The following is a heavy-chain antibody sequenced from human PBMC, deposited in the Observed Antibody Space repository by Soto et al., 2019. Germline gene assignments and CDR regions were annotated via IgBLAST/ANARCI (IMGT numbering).Heavy chain of an antibody. J-gene: IGHJ5*02. D-gene: IGHD6-13*01. Sequence: PSETLSLTCTVSGGSISSYYWSWIRQPPGKGLEWIGYIYYSGSTNYNPSLKSRVTISVDTSKNQFSLKLSSVTAADTAVYYCARGLDGSSWSNWFDPWGQGTLVTVSS. CDR1: GGSISSYY. CDR2: IYYSGST. CDR3: ARGLDGSSWSNWFDP. V-gene: IGHV4-59*01.